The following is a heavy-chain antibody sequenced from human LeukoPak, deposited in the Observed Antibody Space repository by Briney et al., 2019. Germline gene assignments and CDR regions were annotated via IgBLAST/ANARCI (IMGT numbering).Heavy chain of an antibody. CDR3: ARERYYYDSSGQTRYYFDY. V-gene: IGHV1-18*01. CDR2: ISAYNGNT. Sequence: GASVKVSCKASGYTFTIYGNSWVRQAPGQGLDWMGWISAYNGNTNYAQKFQGRVTITADESTSTAYMELSSLRSEDTAVYYCARERYYYDSSGQTRYYFDYWGQGTLVTVSS. D-gene: IGHD3-22*01. J-gene: IGHJ4*02. CDR1: GYTFTIYG.